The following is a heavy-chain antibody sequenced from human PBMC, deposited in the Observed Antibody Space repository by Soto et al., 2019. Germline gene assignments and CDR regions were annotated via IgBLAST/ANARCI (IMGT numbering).Heavy chain of an antibody. CDR3: AREWSDQLEIDY. J-gene: IGHJ4*02. CDR2: IKQDGSEK. D-gene: IGHD2-2*01. Sequence: ESGGGLVQPGGSLSLSCAASGFTFSTYWMTWVRQAPGKGLEWVANIKQDGSEKHYVESVKGRFSISRDNAKNSLYLQMNSLRAEDTAVYYCAREWSDQLEIDYWGQGILVTVSS. V-gene: IGHV3-7*01. CDR1: GFTFSTYW.